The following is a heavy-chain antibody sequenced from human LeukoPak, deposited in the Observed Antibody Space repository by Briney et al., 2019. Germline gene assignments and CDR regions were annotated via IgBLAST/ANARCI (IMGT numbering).Heavy chain of an antibody. CDR1: GCTFTSYD. D-gene: IGHD5-18*01. V-gene: IGHV1-8*01. CDR3: ARGYRQSRRAYYYYYYMDV. CDR2: MNLNSGNT. J-gene: IGHJ6*03. Sequence: ASVKVSCKASGCTFTSYDINWVRQATGQGLEWMGWMNLNSGNTGYAQKFQGRVTMTRNTSISTAYMELSSLRSEDTAVYYCARGYRQSRRAYYYYYYMDVWGKGTTVTVSS.